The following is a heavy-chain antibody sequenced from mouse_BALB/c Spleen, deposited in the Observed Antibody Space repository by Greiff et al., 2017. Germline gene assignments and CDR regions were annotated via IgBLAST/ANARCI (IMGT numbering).Heavy chain of an antibody. J-gene: IGHJ4*01. CDR1: GFSLTSYG. D-gene: IGHD1-1*02. V-gene: IGHV2-2*02. Sequence: VKLVESGPGLVQPSQSLSITCTVSGFSLTSYGVHWVRQSPGKGLEWLGVIWSGGSTDYNAAFISRLSISKDNSKSQVFFKMNSLQANDTAIYYCARSLWSYYAMDYWGQGTSVTVSS. CDR3: ARSLWSYYAMDY. CDR2: IWSGGST.